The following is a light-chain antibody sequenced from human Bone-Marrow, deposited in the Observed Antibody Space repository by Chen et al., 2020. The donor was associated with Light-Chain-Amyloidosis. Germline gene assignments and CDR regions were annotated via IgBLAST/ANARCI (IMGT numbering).Light chain of an antibody. CDR1: QTISSNY. V-gene: IGKV3-20*01. J-gene: IGKJ4*01. CDR3: QRYGTSTLP. Sequence: EIVLTQSPGTLSLSPGEGANLSCRASQTISSNYLTWYQQKFGQAPRLLIYGSSSRATGIPDRVTGGGSGTDCTLSINRLEPEDFAMYYCQRYGTSTLPYGGGTKVENK. CDR2: GSS.